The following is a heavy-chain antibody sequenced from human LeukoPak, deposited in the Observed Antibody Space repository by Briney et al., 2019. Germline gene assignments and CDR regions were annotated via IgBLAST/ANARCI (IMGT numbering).Heavy chain of an antibody. Sequence: GGSLRLSCAASGFTFSDYYMSWIRQAPGKGLEWVSYISSSGSTIYYADSVKGRFTISRDNAKNSLYLQMNSLRAEDTAVYYCAREWRDNDILTGYYKGNWFDPWGQGTLVTVSS. CDR2: ISSSGSTI. J-gene: IGHJ5*02. CDR1: GFTFSDYY. CDR3: AREWRDNDILTGYYKGNWFDP. D-gene: IGHD3-9*01. V-gene: IGHV3-11*01.